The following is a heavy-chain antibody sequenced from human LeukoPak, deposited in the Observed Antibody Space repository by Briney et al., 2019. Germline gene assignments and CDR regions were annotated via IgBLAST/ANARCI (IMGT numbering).Heavy chain of an antibody. CDR3: AKDFRWSFDY. Sequence: GGSLRLSCAASGFTFSINNMHWVRQAPGKGLEWVAFVENNENEKYADSVRGRFTVSRDNSRNTLYLQMNSLRNEDTAVYYCAKDFRWSFDYWGQGSLVTVAS. V-gene: IGHV3-30*02. CDR1: GFTFSINN. D-gene: IGHD3-3*01. J-gene: IGHJ4*02. CDR2: VENNENEK.